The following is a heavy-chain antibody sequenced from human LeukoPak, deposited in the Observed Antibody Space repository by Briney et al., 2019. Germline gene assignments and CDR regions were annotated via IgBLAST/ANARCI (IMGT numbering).Heavy chain of an antibody. CDR1: GGSISSADCY. J-gene: IGHJ5*02. Sequence: SETLSLTCTVSGGSISSADCYWSWIRQPPGKGLEWIGYISYTGSTYYNPSLKSRVTISVDTSKNQFSLKLSSVTAADAAVYYCARGLVATRDFDPWGQGTLVTVSS. D-gene: IGHD5-12*01. CDR2: ISYTGST. CDR3: ARGLVATRDFDP. V-gene: IGHV4-30-4*01.